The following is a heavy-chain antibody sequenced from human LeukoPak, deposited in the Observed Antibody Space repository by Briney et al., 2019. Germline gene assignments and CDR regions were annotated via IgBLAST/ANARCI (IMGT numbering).Heavy chain of an antibody. D-gene: IGHD3-22*01. Sequence: GGSLRLSCAASGFTFSNYGLSWVRQAPGKGLEWVSAMSGSGGHMYYTDSVKGRFTISRDNSKNTLYLQMNSLRAEDTAVYYCAKVVDYYDSLDYFDYWGQGTLVTVSS. CDR3: AKVVDYYDSLDYFDY. V-gene: IGHV3-23*01. J-gene: IGHJ4*02. CDR1: GFTFSNYG. CDR2: MSGSGGHM.